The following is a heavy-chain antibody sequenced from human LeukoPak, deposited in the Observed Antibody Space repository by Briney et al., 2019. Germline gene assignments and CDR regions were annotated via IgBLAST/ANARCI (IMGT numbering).Heavy chain of an antibody. CDR3: ARGHRSVANNWLDP. CDR1: GGSISTYY. V-gene: IGHV4-59*01. J-gene: IGHJ5*02. CDR2: IYYSGST. Sequence: SETLSLTCTVSGGSISTYYWSWIRQPPGKGLEWIGYIYYSGSTNYNPSLKSRVTISVDTSKNQFSLKLNSLTAADTAVYYCARGHRSVANNWLDPWGQGTLVTVSS. D-gene: IGHD3-3*01.